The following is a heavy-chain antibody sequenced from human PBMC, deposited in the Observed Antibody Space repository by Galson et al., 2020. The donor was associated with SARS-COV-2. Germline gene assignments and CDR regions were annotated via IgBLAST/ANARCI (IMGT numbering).Heavy chain of an antibody. CDR2: IWYDGSNK. J-gene: IGHJ3*02. D-gene: IGHD6-19*01. Sequence: QLGESLKISCAASGFTFSSYGMHWVRQAPGKGLEWVAVIWYDGSNKYYADSVKGRFTISRDNSKNTLYLQMNSLRAEDTAVYYCAKDIPAVAGTLDAFDIWGQGTMVTVSS. CDR1: GFTFSSYG. V-gene: IGHV3-33*06. CDR3: AKDIPAVAGTLDAFDI.